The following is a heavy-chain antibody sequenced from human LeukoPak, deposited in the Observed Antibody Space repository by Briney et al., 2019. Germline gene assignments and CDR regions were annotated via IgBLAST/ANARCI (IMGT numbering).Heavy chain of an antibody. V-gene: IGHV3-21*01. CDR1: GFTFSSYS. J-gene: IGHJ4*02. CDR2: ISSSSSYI. D-gene: IGHD2-21*01. Sequence: GGSLRLSCAASGFTFSSYSMNWVRQAPGKGLEWVSSISSSSSYIYYADSVKGRFTISRDNAKNSLYLQMNSLRAEDTAVYYCARALGYSYGSYCGGDCYSDYWGQGTLVTVSS. CDR3: ARALGYSYGSYCGGDCYSDY.